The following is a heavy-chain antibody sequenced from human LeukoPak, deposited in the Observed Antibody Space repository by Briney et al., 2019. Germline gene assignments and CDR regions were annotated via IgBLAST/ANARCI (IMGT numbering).Heavy chain of an antibody. D-gene: IGHD2-2*01. CDR3: ARDPGSCSSTSCYGHY. CDR1: GWTFTGYY. Sequence: ASVKVSCKASGWTFTGYYMHWVRQAPGQGLEWMGWINPNSGGTNYAQKFQGRFTMTRDTSISTAHMELSRLRSDDTAVYYCARDPGSCSSTSCYGHYWGQGTLVTVSS. V-gene: IGHV1-2*02. CDR2: INPNSGGT. J-gene: IGHJ4*02.